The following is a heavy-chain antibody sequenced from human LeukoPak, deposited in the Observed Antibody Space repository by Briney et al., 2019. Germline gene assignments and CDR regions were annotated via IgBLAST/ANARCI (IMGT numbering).Heavy chain of an antibody. D-gene: IGHD6-13*01. CDR2: IYPGDSDT. J-gene: IGHJ3*02. CDR3: ARQTTGYSSPDAFDI. V-gene: IGHV5-51*01. Sequence: GESLQISCQGSGYSFTSYWIGWVRQMPGKGLEWMGIIYPGDSDTRYSPSFQGQVTISADKSISTAYLQWSSLKASDTAMNYCARQTTGYSSPDAFDIWGQGTMVTVSS. CDR1: GYSFTSYW.